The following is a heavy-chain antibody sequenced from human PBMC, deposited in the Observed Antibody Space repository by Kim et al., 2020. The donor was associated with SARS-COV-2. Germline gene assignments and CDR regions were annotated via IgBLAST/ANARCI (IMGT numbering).Heavy chain of an antibody. J-gene: IGHJ3*01. CDR2: IPYSGSP. CDR3: ARSRYGDYPQGAFNV. D-gene: IGHD5-18*01. Sequence: SETLSLTCTVSGASLTSSRTYWAWVRQPPGQALEWIGSIPYSGSPTYSPSLKGRVTISIDPSKKQFSLSLRPLTAADTAVYYCARSRYGDYPQGAFNVWGPGTLVTVSS. CDR1: GASLTSSRTY. V-gene: IGHV4-39*01.